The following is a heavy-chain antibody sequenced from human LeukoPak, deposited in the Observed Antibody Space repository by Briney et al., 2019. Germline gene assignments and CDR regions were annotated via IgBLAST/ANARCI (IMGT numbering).Heavy chain of an antibody. CDR3: ARGPPNWGYDY. Sequence: SVKVSCKASGYTFTSYDFDWVRQATGQRPEWMGWMSPNSGDTGYAQKFQDRVTMTRNTSISTAYMELSSLRSDDTAVYYCARGPPNWGYDYWGPGTLVTVSS. CDR1: GYTFTSYD. D-gene: IGHD7-27*01. CDR2: MSPNSGDT. J-gene: IGHJ4*02. V-gene: IGHV1-8*01.